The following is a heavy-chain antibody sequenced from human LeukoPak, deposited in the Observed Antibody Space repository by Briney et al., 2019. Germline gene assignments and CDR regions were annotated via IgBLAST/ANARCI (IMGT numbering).Heavy chain of an antibody. CDR3: ARDWNYGDY. J-gene: IGHJ4*02. V-gene: IGHV3-48*01. CDR2: ISSSSSTL. CDR1: GFTFSSYS. D-gene: IGHD3-3*01. Sequence: GGSLRLSCAASGFTFSSYSMNWVRQAPGKGLEWVSFISSSSSTLYYADSVKGRFTISRDNAKNSLYLQMNSLRAEDTAVYYCARDWNYGDYWGQGTLVTVSS.